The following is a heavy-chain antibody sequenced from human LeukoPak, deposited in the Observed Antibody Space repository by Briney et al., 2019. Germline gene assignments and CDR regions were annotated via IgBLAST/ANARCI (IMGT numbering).Heavy chain of an antibody. J-gene: IGHJ6*03. D-gene: IGHD6-13*01. CDR2: INHSGST. V-gene: IGHV4-34*01. CDR1: GGSFSGYY. Sequence: SETLSLTCAVYGGSFSGYYWSWIRQPPGKGLEWIGEINHSGSTNYNPSLKSRVTIAVDTSNNQFSLKLSSVPAADTAVYYCARDKMGSSDYYYYYMDVWGKGTTVTISS. CDR3: ARDKMGSSDYYYYYMDV.